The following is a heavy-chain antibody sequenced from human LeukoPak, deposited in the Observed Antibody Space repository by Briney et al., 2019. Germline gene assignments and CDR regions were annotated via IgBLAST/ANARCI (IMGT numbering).Heavy chain of an antibody. D-gene: IGHD3-16*02. CDR1: GFTLNTYA. V-gene: IGHV3-23*01. CDR2: VSDSGDNT. J-gene: IGHJ1*01. Sequence: GGSLRLSCAASGFTLNTYAMTWVRQAPGKGLKWVSSVSDSGDNTNYADFVKGRFTISRDNSKNTLYLQMDRLRDEDTAVYYCAKAKSGGTPQLNDFVWGSYRYTLANWGQGTLVTVSS. CDR3: AKAKSGGTPQLNDFVWGSYRYTLAN.